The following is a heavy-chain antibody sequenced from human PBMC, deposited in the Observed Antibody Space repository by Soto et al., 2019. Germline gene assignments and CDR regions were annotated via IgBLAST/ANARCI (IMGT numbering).Heavy chain of an antibody. CDR3: ARGGDIVVVPAAPRRVNWFDP. J-gene: IGHJ5*02. Sequence: QVQLVQSGAEVKKPGASVKVSCKASGYTFTGYYMHWVRQAPGQGLEWMGWINPNSGGTNYAQKFQGRVTMTRDTSISTAYMELSRLRSDDTAVYYCARGGDIVVVPAAPRRVNWFDPWGQGTLVTVSS. CDR1: GYTFTGYY. V-gene: IGHV1-2*02. D-gene: IGHD2-2*01. CDR2: INPNSGGT.